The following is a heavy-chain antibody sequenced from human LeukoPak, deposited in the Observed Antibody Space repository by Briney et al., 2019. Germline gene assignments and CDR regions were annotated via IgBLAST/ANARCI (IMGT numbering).Heavy chain of an antibody. Sequence: PSETLSLTCSVSGGSISGYYWTWIRQPPGKGLEWIGYIYHSGSTKYNPSLESRVSMSLDTSKTQFSLELSSVTAADTALYYCARRRVRPERFDYWGQGALVTVSS. CDR3: ARRRVRPERFDY. D-gene: IGHD3-3*01. CDR1: GGSISGYY. CDR2: IYHSGST. J-gene: IGHJ4*02. V-gene: IGHV4-59*01.